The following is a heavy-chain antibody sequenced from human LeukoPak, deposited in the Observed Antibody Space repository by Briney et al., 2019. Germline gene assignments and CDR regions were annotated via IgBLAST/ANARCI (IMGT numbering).Heavy chain of an antibody. D-gene: IGHD6-19*01. CDR1: GFTFSTYG. CDR3: ASLAVAGYYYYYYMDV. Sequence: PGGSLRLSCVASGFTFSTYGMHWVRQAPGKGLEWVANIKQDGSEKYYVDSVKGRFTISRDNAKNSLYLQMNSLRAEDTAVYYCASLAVAGYYYYYYMDVWGKGTTVTVSS. V-gene: IGHV3-7*01. CDR2: IKQDGSEK. J-gene: IGHJ6*03.